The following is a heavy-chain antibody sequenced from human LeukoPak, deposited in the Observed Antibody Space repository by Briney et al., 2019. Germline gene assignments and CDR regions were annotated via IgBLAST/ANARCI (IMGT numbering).Heavy chain of an antibody. CDR2: IKQDGSEK. V-gene: IGHV3-7*04. CDR1: GFTVSSNY. J-gene: IGHJ4*02. CDR3: ARDNWNFDY. Sequence: HSGGSLRLSCAASGFTVSSNYMNWVRQAPGKGLEWVANIKQDGSEKYYVDSVKGRFTISRDNAKNSLYLQMNSLRAEDTAVYYCARDNWNFDYWGQGTLVTVSS. D-gene: IGHD1-20*01.